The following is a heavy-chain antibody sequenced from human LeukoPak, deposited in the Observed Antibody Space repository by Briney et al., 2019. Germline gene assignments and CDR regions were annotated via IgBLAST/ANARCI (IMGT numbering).Heavy chain of an antibody. J-gene: IGHJ6*03. Sequence: PSETLSLTCAVYGGSFSGYYWSWIRPPPGKGLEWIGEMNHSGSTNYNPSLKRRVTIEVDTSKNKFSLKLSSVTAADTAVYYCARRLGRKFGERFYYYHYMDVWGKGTTVTISS. V-gene: IGHV4-34*01. CDR2: MNHSGST. CDR3: ARRLGRKFGERFYYYHYMDV. D-gene: IGHD3-10*01. CDR1: GGSFSGYY.